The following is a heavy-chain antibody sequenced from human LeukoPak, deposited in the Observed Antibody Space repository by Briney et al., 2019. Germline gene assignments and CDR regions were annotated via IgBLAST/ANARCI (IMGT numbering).Heavy chain of an antibody. CDR1: GFTFSSYG. CDR3: ARGAISSWYED. D-gene: IGHD6-13*01. V-gene: IGHV3-66*01. CDR2: LYSGGSI. Sequence: PGGSLRLSCAASGFTFSSYGMNWVRQAPGKGLEWVSVLYSGGSIFYADSVKGRFTISRDISKNMLYLQMNSLRADDTAVYYCARGAISSWYEDWGQGTLVTVSS. J-gene: IGHJ4*02.